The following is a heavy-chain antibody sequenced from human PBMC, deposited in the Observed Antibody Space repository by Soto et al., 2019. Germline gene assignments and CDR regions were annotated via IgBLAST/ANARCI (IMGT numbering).Heavy chain of an antibody. CDR2: ISAYNGNT. CDR3: ARGVSVVAATNGWFDP. CDR1: GYTFTSYG. D-gene: IGHD2-15*01. V-gene: IGHV1-18*01. Sequence: GASVKVSCKASGYTFTSYGISWVRQAPGQGLEWMGWISAYNGNTNYAQKLQGRVTMTTDTSTSTAYMELRSLRSDDTAVYYCARGVSVVAATNGWFDPWGQGTLVTVSS. J-gene: IGHJ5*02.